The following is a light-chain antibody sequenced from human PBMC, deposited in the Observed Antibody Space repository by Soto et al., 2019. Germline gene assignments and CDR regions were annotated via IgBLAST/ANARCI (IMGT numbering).Light chain of an antibody. CDR2: WAS. J-gene: IGKJ5*01. CDR3: QQLNSYPIT. CDR1: QSVLYSSNNKNY. Sequence: DIVMTQSLDSLAMSLGERATINCKSSQSVLYSSNNKNYLAWYQQKPGQPPKLLIYWASTRESGVPDRFSGSGSGTDFTLTISSLQPEDFATYYCQQLNSYPITFGQGTRLEIK. V-gene: IGKV4-1*01.